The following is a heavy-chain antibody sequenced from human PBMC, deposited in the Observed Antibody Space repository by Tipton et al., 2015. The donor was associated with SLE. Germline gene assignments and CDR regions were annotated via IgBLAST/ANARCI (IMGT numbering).Heavy chain of an antibody. CDR2: IYTSGST. CDR3: ARDGGYYGSGSIGDY. D-gene: IGHD3-10*01. CDR1: GGSISSYY. J-gene: IGHJ4*02. Sequence: TLSLTCTVSGGSISSYYWSWIRQPPGKGLEWIGYIYTSGSTNYNPSLKSRVTISVDTSKNQFSLKLSSVTAADTAVYYCARDGGYYGSGSIGDYWGQGTLVTVSS. V-gene: IGHV4-4*09.